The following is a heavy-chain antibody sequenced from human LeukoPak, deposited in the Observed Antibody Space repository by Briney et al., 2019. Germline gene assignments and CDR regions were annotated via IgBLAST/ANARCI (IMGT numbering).Heavy chain of an antibody. CDR2: INPNSGGT. D-gene: IGHD1-26*01. J-gene: IGHJ4*02. CDR3: ARDLGDSGSYSGGY. V-gene: IGHV1-2*02. Sequence: ASVKVSCTASGYTFTGYYMHWVRQAPGQGLEWMGWINPNSGGTNYAQKFQGRVTMTRDTSISTAYMELSRLRSDDTAVYYCARDLGDSGSYSGGYWGQGTLVTVSS. CDR1: GYTFTGYY.